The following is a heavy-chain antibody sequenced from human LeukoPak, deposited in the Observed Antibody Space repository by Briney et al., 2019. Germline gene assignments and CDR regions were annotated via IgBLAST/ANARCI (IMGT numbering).Heavy chain of an antibody. D-gene: IGHD3-10*02. CDR2: ISSSGSTI. Sequence: GGSLRLSCAASGFTFSSYEMSWVRQAPGKGLEWVSYISSSGSTIYYADSVKGRFTISRDNAKNSLYLQMNSLRAEDTAVYYCAELGITMIGGVWGKGTTVTVSS. CDR3: AELGITMIGGV. CDR1: GFTFSSYE. J-gene: IGHJ6*04. V-gene: IGHV3-48*03.